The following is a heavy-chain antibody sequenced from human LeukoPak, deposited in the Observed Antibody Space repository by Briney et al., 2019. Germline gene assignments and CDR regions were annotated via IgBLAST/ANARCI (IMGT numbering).Heavy chain of an antibody. Sequence: GGSLRLSCAASGFTFSSYAMSWVRQAPGKGLEWVSDVTSSGASTDYADSVKGRFTIPRDNSRNTLYLQMDSLRADDTAVYYCAKKGAVVAAPFDSWGQGSLVTVSS. CDR2: VTSSGAST. CDR1: GFTFSSYA. V-gene: IGHV3-23*01. J-gene: IGHJ4*02. CDR3: AKKGAVVAAPFDS. D-gene: IGHD2-15*01.